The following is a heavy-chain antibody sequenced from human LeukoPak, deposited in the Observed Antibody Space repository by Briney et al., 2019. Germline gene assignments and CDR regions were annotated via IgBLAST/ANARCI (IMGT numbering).Heavy chain of an antibody. Sequence: GGSLRLSCAASGFTFGSHWMHWVRQAPGRGLVWVSRINSDGGGTTYADSVKGRFTISRDNAKNTLFLQMNSLRAEDTAVYYCARGPANSGYGVDYWGQGTLVTVSS. CDR1: GFTFGSHW. CDR2: INSDGGGT. V-gene: IGHV3-74*01. D-gene: IGHD5-12*01. CDR3: ARGPANSGYGVDY. J-gene: IGHJ4*02.